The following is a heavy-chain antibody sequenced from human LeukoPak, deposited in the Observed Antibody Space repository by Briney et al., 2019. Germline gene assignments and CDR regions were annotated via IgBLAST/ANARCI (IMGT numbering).Heavy chain of an antibody. CDR3: TTDVDLGSVYSGDY. D-gene: IGHD5/OR15-5a*01. CDR2: IKSKTDGGTT. V-gene: IGHV3-15*01. Sequence: GGSLRLSCAASGFTFSNAWMSWVRQAPGKGLEWVGRIKSKTDGGTTDYAAPVKGRFTISRDDSKNTLYLQMNSLKTEDTAVFYCTTDVDLGSVYSGDYWGQGTLVTVSS. J-gene: IGHJ4*02. CDR1: GFTFSNAW.